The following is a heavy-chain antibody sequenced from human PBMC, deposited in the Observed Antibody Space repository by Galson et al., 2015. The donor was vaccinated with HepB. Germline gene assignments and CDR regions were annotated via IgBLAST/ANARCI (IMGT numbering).Heavy chain of an antibody. D-gene: IGHD2-21*01. CDR1: GFTFGSYG. V-gene: IGHV3-30*03. J-gene: IGHJ3*02. CDR2: ILFDGSDK. CDR3: ARNLWGSGVNAFDI. Sequence: SLRLSCAVSGFTFGSYGMHWVRQAPGKGLEWVAVILFDGSDKNSADSVKGRFTISRDKSKNTQYLQMNSLRAEDTAVYYCARNLWGSGVNAFDIWGQGTMVTVSS.